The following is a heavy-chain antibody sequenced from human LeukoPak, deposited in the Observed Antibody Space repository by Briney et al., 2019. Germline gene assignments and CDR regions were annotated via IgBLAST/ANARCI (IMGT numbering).Heavy chain of an antibody. J-gene: IGHJ3*02. CDR2: INPNSGGT. CDR1: GYTFTGYY. D-gene: IGHD3-16*01. Sequence: VASVKVSCKASGYTFTGYYMHWVRQAPGQGLEWMGWINPNSGGTNYAQKFQGRVTMTRDTSISTAYMELGRLRSDDTAVYCCARVGPGDAFDIWGQGTMVTVSS. CDR3: ARVGPGDAFDI. V-gene: IGHV1-2*02.